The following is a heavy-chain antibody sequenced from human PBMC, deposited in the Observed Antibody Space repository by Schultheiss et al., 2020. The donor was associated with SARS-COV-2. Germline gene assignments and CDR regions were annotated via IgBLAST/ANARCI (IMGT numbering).Heavy chain of an antibody. V-gene: IGHV3-11*06. CDR2: ITSSSVYT. D-gene: IGHD3-22*01. Sequence: GGSLRLSCVASGLTLTDHYMTWIRQAPGKGLEFISYITSSSVYTNYADSVKGRFTISRDNAKNSLYLQMNSLRAGDTAVYYCARGTYYYDSSGGGNAFDIWGQGTMVTVAS. CDR1: GLTLTDHY. J-gene: IGHJ3*02. CDR3: ARGTYYYDSSGGGNAFDI.